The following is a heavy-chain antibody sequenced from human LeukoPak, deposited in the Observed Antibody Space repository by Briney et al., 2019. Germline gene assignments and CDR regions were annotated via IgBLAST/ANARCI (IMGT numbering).Heavy chain of an antibody. CDR1: GYTFTSNY. V-gene: IGHV1-46*01. CDR2: ISPSGGST. J-gene: IGHJ5*02. D-gene: IGHD5-24*01. CDR3: ARDNSVRDEARWFNP. Sequence: PGASVKVSCKAFGYTFTSNYMHWVRQAPGQGPEWMGVISPSGGSTTYAQKFQGRVTLTRDMSTSTDYLELSSLRSEDTAVYYCARDNSVRDEARWFNPWGQGTLVTVSS.